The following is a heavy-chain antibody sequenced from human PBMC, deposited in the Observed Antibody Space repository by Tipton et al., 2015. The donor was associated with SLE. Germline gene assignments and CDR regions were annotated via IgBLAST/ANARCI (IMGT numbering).Heavy chain of an antibody. CDR2: IYYSGST. D-gene: IGHD2-2*01. Sequence: TLSLTCTVSGGSISSSSYYWGWIRQPPGKGLEWIGSIYYSGSTYYNPSLKSRVTISVDKSKNQFSLKLSSVTAADTAVYYCARVVPAAIGWFDPWGQGTLVTASS. CDR3: ARVVPAAIGWFDP. J-gene: IGHJ5*02. CDR1: GGSISSSSYY. V-gene: IGHV4-39*07.